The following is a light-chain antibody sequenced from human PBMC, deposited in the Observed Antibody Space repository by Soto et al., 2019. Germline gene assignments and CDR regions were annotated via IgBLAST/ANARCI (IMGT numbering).Light chain of an antibody. CDR2: DAS. CDR1: QSVSSS. Sequence: ERVMTQSPATLSVSPGERATLSCRASQSVSSSLAWYQQKPGQAPRLLIYDASTRATSIPPRFSGSGSGTEFTLTISSLQSEDFAVYYCQQYNNGRWTFGQGTKVDIK. CDR3: QQYNNGRWT. V-gene: IGKV3D-15*01. J-gene: IGKJ1*01.